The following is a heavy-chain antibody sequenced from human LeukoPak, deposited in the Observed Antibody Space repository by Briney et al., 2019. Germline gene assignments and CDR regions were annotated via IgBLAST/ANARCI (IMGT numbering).Heavy chain of an antibody. CDR1: GGSISSYY. J-gene: IGHJ4*02. CDR2: IYYSGST. V-gene: IGHV4-59*01. Sequence: SETLSLTCTVSGGSISSYYWSWIRQPPGKELEWIGYIYYSGSTNYNPSLKSRVTISVDTSKNQFSLKLSSVTAADTAVYYCARDRSGGWYSHYFDYWGQGTLVTVSS. D-gene: IGHD6-19*01. CDR3: ARDRSGGWYSHYFDY.